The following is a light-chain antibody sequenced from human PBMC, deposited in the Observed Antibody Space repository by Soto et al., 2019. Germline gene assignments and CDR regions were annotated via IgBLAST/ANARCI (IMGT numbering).Light chain of an antibody. CDR1: QNIHNH. CDR3: QQYDKWPPT. CDR2: DAI. J-gene: IGKJ1*01. Sequence: DKLMSQSPATLSVSLGERVTLSCRASQNIHNHMSWFLQKPGQTPRLLIYDAIIRAPDVPARFSGSWSGTEFTLTINSLQYEDFEVYYCQQYDKWPPTLGQGPKVHIK. V-gene: IGKV3-15*01.